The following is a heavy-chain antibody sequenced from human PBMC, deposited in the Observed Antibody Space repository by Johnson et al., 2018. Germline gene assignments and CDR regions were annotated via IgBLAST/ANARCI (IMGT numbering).Heavy chain of an antibody. Sequence: QVQLQESGPGLVKPSQTLSLTCTVSGGSISSGGYYWNWIRQPPGKGLEWIGEINHSGSTNYNPSLKSRVTISVDTSKNKFSLKLRSVTAADTAVYYCAGLQGSRYYDGMDVWGQGTTVTVSS. D-gene: IGHD6-13*01. J-gene: IGHJ6*02. V-gene: IGHV4-61*08. CDR1: GGSISSGGYY. CDR3: AGLQGSRYYDGMDV. CDR2: INHSGST.